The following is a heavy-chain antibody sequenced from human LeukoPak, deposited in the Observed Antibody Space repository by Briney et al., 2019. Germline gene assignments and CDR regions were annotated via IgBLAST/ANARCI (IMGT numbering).Heavy chain of an antibody. J-gene: IGHJ4*02. D-gene: IGHD3-10*01. V-gene: IGHV4-61*02. Sequence: KPSQTLSLTCTVSGASISSGNYYWSWIRQPAGKGLEWIGRIYTSGSTNYNPSLKSRVTVSVDTSKNQFSLKLSSVTAADTAVYYCASRTYYYGSGIDYWGQGTLVTVSS. CDR3: ASRTYYYGSGIDY. CDR2: IYTSGST. CDR1: GASISSGNYY.